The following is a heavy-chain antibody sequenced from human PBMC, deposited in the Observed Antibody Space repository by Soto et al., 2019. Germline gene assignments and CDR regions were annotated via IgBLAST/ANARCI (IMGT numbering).Heavy chain of an antibody. CDR3: AKSALWDDSSSWYDSWFDP. J-gene: IGHJ5*02. V-gene: IGHV3-23*01. CDR2: FSGTGTRT. D-gene: IGHD6-13*01. Sequence: GGSLRLSCAASGFTFSNYAMTWVRQAPGKGLEWVSAFSGTGTRTYYADSVKGSFTISRDNSKNTLYLQMNSLRAEDTAVYYCAKSALWDDSSSWYDSWFDPWSQGTLVTVSS. CDR1: GFTFSNYA.